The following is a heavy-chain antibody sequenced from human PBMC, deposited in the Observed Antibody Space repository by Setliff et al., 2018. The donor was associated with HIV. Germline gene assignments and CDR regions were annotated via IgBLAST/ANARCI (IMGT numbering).Heavy chain of an antibody. J-gene: IGHJ3*02. CDR2: ISASSDNT. V-gene: IGHV1-18*01. Sequence: ASVKVSCKASGYKFTTYGFNWVRQAPGQGLEWMGWISASSDNTNYAQKLQGRVTLTTDTSTNTVYMELKSLRSDDTAVYFCARGQLDRHLRSDVPFDIWGQGTMVTVSS. CDR3: ARGQLDRHLRSDVPFDI. CDR1: GYKFTTYG. D-gene: IGHD1-1*01.